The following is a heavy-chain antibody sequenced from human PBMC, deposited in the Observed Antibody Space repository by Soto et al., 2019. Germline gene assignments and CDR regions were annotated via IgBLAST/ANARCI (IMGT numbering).Heavy chain of an antibody. V-gene: IGHV1-69*06. D-gene: IGHD2-2*02. CDR3: AREGRGKKAGYNGLVSLGY. J-gene: IGHJ4*02. Sequence: QVQLVQSGAEVKTPGSSLKVSCKVSGSRFSNYVISWVRQAPGHGLEWLGRIIPIFNSTKYAQSFRGRVTITADKSPSTASLELSSLRSDDTAVYYCAREGRGKKAGYNGLVSLGYWGQGTLFTVSS. CDR2: IIPIFNST. CDR1: GSRFSNYV.